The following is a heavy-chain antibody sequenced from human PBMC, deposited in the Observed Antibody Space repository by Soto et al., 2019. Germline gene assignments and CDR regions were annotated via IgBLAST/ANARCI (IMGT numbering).Heavy chain of an antibody. V-gene: IGHV4-38-2*01. CDR2: IYHSGST. Sequence: SETLSLTCAVSGYSISSGYYWGWIRQPPGKGLEWIGSIYHSGSTYYNPSLKSRVTISVDTSKNQFSLKLSSVTAADTAVYYCARADQGPYYGSGSKYNYYYYYGMDVWGQGTTVT. D-gene: IGHD3-10*01. CDR3: ARADQGPYYGSGSKYNYYYYYGMDV. J-gene: IGHJ6*02. CDR1: GYSISSGYY.